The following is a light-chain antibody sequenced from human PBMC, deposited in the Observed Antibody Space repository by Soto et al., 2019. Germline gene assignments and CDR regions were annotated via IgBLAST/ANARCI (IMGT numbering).Light chain of an antibody. CDR2: DAS. CDR3: QQYNNWPQT. J-gene: IGKJ1*01. V-gene: IGKV3-15*01. CDR1: QSVSSS. Sequence: EIVLTQSPGTLSLSPGERATLSCRASQSVSSSSLAWYQQKPGQAPRLLIYDASSRATGIPARFSGSGSGTEFTLTISSLQSEDFAVYYCQQYNNWPQTFGQGTKVEIK.